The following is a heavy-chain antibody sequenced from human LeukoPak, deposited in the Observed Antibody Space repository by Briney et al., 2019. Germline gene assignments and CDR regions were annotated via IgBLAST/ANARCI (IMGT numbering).Heavy chain of an antibody. CDR3: ARGDYGDYWNYYSMDV. V-gene: IGHV3-74*01. D-gene: IGHD4-17*01. Sequence: GVSLRLSCTPSGFTFSSYWMHCVREAPGKGGVGVSRMYSGGKTTIYADSVRGRFTISSDNAKNSLYLKMNSLRDEDTAVYSCARGDYGDYWNYYSMDVWGKGTTVTVSS. CDR2: MYSGGKTT. J-gene: IGHJ6*03. CDR1: GFTFSSYW.